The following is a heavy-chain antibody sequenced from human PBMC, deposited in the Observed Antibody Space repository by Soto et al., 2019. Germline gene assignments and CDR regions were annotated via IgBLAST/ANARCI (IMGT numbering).Heavy chain of an antibody. Sequence: QVQLGQSGAEVKKPGASVKVTCKASGYTFTGYDINWVRQATGQGLEWMGWMNPNSGKTGYAQKFQGRVTMTRNTSINTAYMELSSLRSEDTAVFYCAREKGSSGFDPWGQGTLVTVFS. D-gene: IGHD6-6*01. J-gene: IGHJ5*02. CDR3: AREKGSSGFDP. CDR2: MNPNSGKT. V-gene: IGHV1-8*01. CDR1: GYTFTGYD.